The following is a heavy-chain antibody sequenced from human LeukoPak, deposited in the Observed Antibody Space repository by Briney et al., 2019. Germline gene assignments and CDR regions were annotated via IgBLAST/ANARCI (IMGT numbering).Heavy chain of an antibody. D-gene: IGHD6-13*01. J-gene: IGHJ6*03. V-gene: IGHV1-18*01. CDR1: GYTFTSYG. Sequence: ASVKVSCKASGYTFTSYGINWVRQAPGQGLEWMGWISAYNGDTNYAQKLQGRVTMTTDTSTSTAYMELSSLRSEDTAVYYYARVPYSSSWYLNYYYYMDVWGKGTTVTVSS. CDR2: ISAYNGDT. CDR3: ARVPYSSSWYLNYYYYMDV.